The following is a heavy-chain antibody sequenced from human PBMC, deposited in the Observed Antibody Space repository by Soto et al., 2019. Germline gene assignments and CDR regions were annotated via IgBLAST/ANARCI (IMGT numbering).Heavy chain of an antibody. CDR2: IIPIFGTA. CDR1: GGTFSSYA. V-gene: IGHV1-69*01. J-gene: IGHJ2*01. Sequence: QVQLVQSGAEVKKPGSSVKVSCKASGGTFSSYAISWVRQAPGQGLEWMGGIIPIFGTANYAQKFQGRVTMTADESTSTAYMELSSLRSEDTAVYYCARGGYGDYGWYFDLWGRGTLVTVSS. CDR3: ARGGYGDYGWYFDL. D-gene: IGHD4-17*01.